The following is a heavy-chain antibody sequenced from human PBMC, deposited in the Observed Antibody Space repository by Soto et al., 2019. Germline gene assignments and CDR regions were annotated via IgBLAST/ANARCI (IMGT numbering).Heavy chain of an antibody. D-gene: IGHD3-16*01. J-gene: IGHJ4*02. CDR1: GGSISSYY. V-gene: IGHV4-59*01. CDR3: ERAFWGKYGYPSYFDY. Sequence: SETLSLPCTVSGGSISSYYWSWIRQPPGKGLEWIGYIYYSGSTNYNPSLKSRVTISVDTSKNQFPLKLRSVTAEDTDVYYCERAFWGKYGYPSYFDYCGQGNLVTVSS. CDR2: IYYSGST.